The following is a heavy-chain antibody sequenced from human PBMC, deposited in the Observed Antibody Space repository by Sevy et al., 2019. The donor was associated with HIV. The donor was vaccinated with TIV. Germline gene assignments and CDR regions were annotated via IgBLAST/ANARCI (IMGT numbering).Heavy chain of an antibody. CDR1: GFIFNTYS. D-gene: IGHD3-16*01. Sequence: GGSLRLSCAASGFIFNTYSFNWVRQAPGKGLEWVAFISSSGNYKHYPDSLKDRFTVSRDNANNVVFLQIDGLRVEDTALYFWARVPKTYTVLANYYGMDVWGQGTTVTVSS. V-gene: IGHV3-21*06. CDR3: ARVPKTYTVLANYYGMDV. J-gene: IGHJ6*02. CDR2: ISSSGNYK.